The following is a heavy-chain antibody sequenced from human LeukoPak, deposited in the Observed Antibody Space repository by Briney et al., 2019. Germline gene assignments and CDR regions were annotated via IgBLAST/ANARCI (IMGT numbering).Heavy chain of an antibody. V-gene: IGHV4-4*02. J-gene: IGHJ3*02. CDR2: ISHSGNT. Sequence: SGTLSLTCTVSSGSITTFDWWSWVRQPPGKGLEWIGDISHSGNTNYNPSLRIRVAMSVDKSKNQVSLKLDSVTAADTAVYYCARGVLGRRWAFDIWGQGTMVTVSS. CDR1: SGSITTFDW. D-gene: IGHD4-23*01. CDR3: ARGVLGRRWAFDI.